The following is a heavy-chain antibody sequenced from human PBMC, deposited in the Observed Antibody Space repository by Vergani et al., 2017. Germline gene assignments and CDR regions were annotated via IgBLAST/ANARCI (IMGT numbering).Heavy chain of an antibody. D-gene: IGHD1-26*01. Sequence: VQLLESGGDLVQPGGSLRLSCAASGFTFIMHAMSWVRQPAGKGLEWIGRIYYSGRTDYNPSLESRVTISVDTSKNTFSLKLNSVTAADTAIYYCARDSAVGGTFDSWGQGTLVSVSS. J-gene: IGHJ4*02. CDR1: GFTFIMHA. CDR2: IYYSGRT. V-gene: IGHV4-4*07. CDR3: ARDSAVGGTFDS.